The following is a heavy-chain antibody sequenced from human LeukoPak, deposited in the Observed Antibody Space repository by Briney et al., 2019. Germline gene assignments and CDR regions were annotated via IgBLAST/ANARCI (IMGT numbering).Heavy chain of an antibody. V-gene: IGHV3-69-1*01. CDR2: ISSSSYI. Sequence: GGSLRLSCAASGFTFSNAWMSWVRQAPGKGLEWVSSISSSSYIYYADSVKGRFTISRDNAKNSLHLQMNSLRAEDTAVYYCARGMTTVTTAFDYWGQGTLVTVSS. CDR1: GFTFSNAW. J-gene: IGHJ4*02. D-gene: IGHD4-17*01. CDR3: ARGMTTVTTAFDY.